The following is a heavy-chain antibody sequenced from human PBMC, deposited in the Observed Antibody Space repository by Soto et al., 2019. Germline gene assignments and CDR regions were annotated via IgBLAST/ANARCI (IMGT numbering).Heavy chain of an antibody. CDR2: ISWNSGNI. CDR3: VRSKGGYSYGTQFDY. D-gene: IGHD5-18*01. CDR1: GFTFDDYA. Sequence: EVQLEESGGALVQPGRSLRLSCAASGFTFDDYAMHWVRQVLGKGLEWVSSISWNSGNIGYEDSVKGRFTTSRDNAKNSLYLQMNSLRPEDTALYYCVRSKGGYSYGTQFDYWGQGTLVTVSS. J-gene: IGHJ4*02. V-gene: IGHV3-9*01.